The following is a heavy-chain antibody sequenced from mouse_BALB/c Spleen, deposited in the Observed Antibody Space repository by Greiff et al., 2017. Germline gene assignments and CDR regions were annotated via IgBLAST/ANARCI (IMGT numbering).Heavy chain of an antibody. D-gene: IGHD2-2*01. CDR1: GYAFTNYL. CDR2: INPGSGGT. CDR3: ARYYGYDWYFDV. V-gene: IGHV1-54*01. J-gene: IGHJ1*01. Sequence: QVQLQQSGAELVRPGTSVKVSCKASGYAFTNYLIEWVKQRPGQGLEWIGVINPGSGGTNYNEKFKGKATLTADKSSSTAYMQLSSLTSDDSAVYFCARYYGYDWYFDVWGAGTTVTVSS.